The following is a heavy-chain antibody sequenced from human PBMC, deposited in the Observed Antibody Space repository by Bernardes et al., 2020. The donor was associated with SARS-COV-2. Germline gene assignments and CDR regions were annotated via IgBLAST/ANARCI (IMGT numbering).Heavy chain of an antibody. CDR3: ARQGPTVTTPRGDYYGMDV. CDR2: IYYSGST. V-gene: IGHV4-39*01. J-gene: IGHJ6*02. CDR1: GGSISSSSYY. Sequence: SETLSLTCTVSGGSISSSSYYWGWIRQPPGKGLEWIGSIYYSGSTYYNPSLKSRVTISVDTSKNQFSLKLSSVTAADTAVYYCARQGPTVTTPRGDYYGMDVWGQGTTVTVSS. D-gene: IGHD4-17*01.